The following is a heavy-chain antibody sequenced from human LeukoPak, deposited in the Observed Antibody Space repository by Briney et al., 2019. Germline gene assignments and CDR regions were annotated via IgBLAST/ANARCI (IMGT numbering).Heavy chain of an antibody. Sequence: PGGSLRLSCAASGFTFDDYAMSWVRQAPGKGLEWVSVISGSGSSTYYADSVKGRFTISRDNSKNTLYLQMNSLRAEDTAVYYCAKSLRFLEWRDSDYWGQGTLVTVSS. CDR1: GFTFDDYA. V-gene: IGHV3-23*01. CDR2: ISGSGSST. D-gene: IGHD3-3*01. J-gene: IGHJ4*02. CDR3: AKSLRFLEWRDSDY.